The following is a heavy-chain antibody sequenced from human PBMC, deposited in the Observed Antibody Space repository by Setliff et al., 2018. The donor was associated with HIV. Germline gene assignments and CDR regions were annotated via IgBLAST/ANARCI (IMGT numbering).Heavy chain of an antibody. CDR2: ISTDGSTT. J-gene: IGHJ6*03. CDR3: ARSAPYQYMDV. Sequence: GGSLRLSCAASGFTFINYWMHWVRQAPGKGLVWVSRISTDGSTTTYADSVKGRITISRDNAKNTLYLQMNSLRLEDTAVYYCARSAPYQYMDVWGKGTTVTVSS. V-gene: IGHV3-74*01. CDR1: GFTFINYW.